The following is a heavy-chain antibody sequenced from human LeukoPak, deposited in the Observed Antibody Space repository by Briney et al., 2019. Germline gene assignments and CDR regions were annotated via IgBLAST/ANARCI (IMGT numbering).Heavy chain of an antibody. CDR2: ISSSSIYI. D-gene: IGHD3-3*02. J-gene: IGHJ4*02. CDR1: GFTFSGYS. Sequence: KAGGSLRLSCAASGFTFSGYSMNWVRRAPGKGLEWVSSISSSSIYIYYADSLKGRFTISRDNAMTSLFLQINSLRAEDTAVYYCARAAINIPGIRVSFDYWGQGTLVTVSS. CDR3: ARAAINIPGIRVSFDY. V-gene: IGHV3-21*01.